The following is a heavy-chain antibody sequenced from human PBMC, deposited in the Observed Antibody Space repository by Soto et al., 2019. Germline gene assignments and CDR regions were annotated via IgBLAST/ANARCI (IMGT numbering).Heavy chain of an antibody. J-gene: IGHJ4*02. Sequence: QVQLVQSGAEVKKPGALVKVACKASGYTFTSYDINWVRQATGQGLEWMGWMNPNSGNTGYAQKFQGRVTMTRNTSISTAYMELSSLRSEDTAVYYCARVGPDWFIYGHFDYWGQGTLVTVSS. CDR1: GYTFTSYD. CDR2: MNPNSGNT. V-gene: IGHV1-8*01. CDR3: ARVGPDWFIYGHFDY. D-gene: IGHD3-9*01.